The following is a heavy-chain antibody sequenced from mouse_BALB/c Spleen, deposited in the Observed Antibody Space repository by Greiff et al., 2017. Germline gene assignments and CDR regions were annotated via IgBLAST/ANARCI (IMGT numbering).Heavy chain of an antibody. V-gene: IGHV2-2*02. D-gene: IGHD1-1*01. CDR1: GFSFTSFG. CDR2: IWSGRST. Sequence: VQVQESGPGLVQPSQSLPITCTVSGFSFTSFGVHWVRQSPGEGLEWLGVIWSGRSTDYNAAFISRLSISKDNSKSQVFFKMNSLRANDTAIYYCDRYVGYDSSYWDVDGRGAGTTVTVSS. J-gene: IGHJ1*01. CDR3: DRYVGYDSSYWDVDG.